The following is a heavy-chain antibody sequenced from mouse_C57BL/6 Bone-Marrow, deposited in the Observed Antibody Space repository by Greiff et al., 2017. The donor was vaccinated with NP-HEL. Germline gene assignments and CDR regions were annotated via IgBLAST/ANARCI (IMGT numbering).Heavy chain of an antibody. Sequence: EVQLQQSGPELVKPGASVKISCKASGYTFTDYYMNWVKQSHGKSLEWIGDINPNNGGTSYNQKFKGKATLTVDKSSSTAYMELRSLTSEDSAVYYCARRYGSSSYYAMDYWGQGTSVTVSS. D-gene: IGHD1-1*01. CDR1: GYTFTDYY. CDR2: INPNNGGT. J-gene: IGHJ4*01. CDR3: ARRYGSSSYYAMDY. V-gene: IGHV1-26*01.